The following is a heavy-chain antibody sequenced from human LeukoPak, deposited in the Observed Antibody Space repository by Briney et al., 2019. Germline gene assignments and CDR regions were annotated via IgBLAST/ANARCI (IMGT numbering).Heavy chain of an antibody. Sequence: GGSLRLSCAPSGFTFSSHGMHWVRQPPGKGLEWLAVISYDGSHKYSADSVKGRFTISRDNSKNTLYLQINSLRTEDTAVYFCSASRPHYGDYYGLDVWGHGATVTVSS. CDR1: GFTFSSHG. V-gene: IGHV3-30*03. D-gene: IGHD4/OR15-4a*01. CDR2: ISYDGSHK. J-gene: IGHJ6*02. CDR3: SASRPHYGDYYGLDV.